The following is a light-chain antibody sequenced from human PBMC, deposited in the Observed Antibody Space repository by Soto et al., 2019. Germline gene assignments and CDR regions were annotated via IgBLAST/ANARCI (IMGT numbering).Light chain of an antibody. CDR3: QSYDPTLNVV. V-gene: IGLV1-40*01. Sequence: QSVLTQPPSGSGAPGQTVTISCTGSNSNVGGGYDVHWYQQLPGSAPKLLIYANNHRPSGVPDRFSGSKSGTSASLAITGLQAEDEADYYCQSYDPTLNVVFGGGTKLTVL. CDR1: NSNVGGGYD. J-gene: IGLJ2*01. CDR2: ANN.